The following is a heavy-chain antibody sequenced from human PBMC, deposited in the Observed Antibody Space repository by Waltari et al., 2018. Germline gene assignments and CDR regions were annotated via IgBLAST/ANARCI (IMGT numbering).Heavy chain of an antibody. CDR3: VRDQGVGGTSLNY. CDR2: VNPSNGAT. V-gene: IGHV1-2*02. CDR1: GYTYTGYY. D-gene: IGHD1-26*01. J-gene: IGHJ4*02. Sequence: QVQLVQSGAEVKKPGASVKVSCKASGYTYTGYYMQWVRQAPGQGLEWVGWVNPSNGATKYAQNFQGRVTMTRDTSISTFYMELSRLRSGDTGMYYCVRDQGVGGTSLNYWGQGTLVTVSS.